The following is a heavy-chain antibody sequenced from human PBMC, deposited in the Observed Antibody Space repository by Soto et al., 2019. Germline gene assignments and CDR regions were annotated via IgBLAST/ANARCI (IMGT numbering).Heavy chain of an antibody. CDR3: ARGPPNSI. Sequence: SETLSLTCAVSGGSISSGGYSWSWIRQPPGKGLEWIGYIYHSGSTYYNPSLKSRVTISVDRSKNQFSLKLSSVTAADTAVFYCARGPPNSIWGQGTLVTVSS. D-gene: IGHD3-22*01. CDR1: GGSISSGGYS. V-gene: IGHV4-30-2*01. J-gene: IGHJ4*02. CDR2: IYHSGST.